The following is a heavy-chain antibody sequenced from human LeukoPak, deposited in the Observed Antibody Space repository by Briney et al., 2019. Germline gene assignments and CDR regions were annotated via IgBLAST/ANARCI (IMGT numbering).Heavy chain of an antibody. Sequence: GGSLRLSCAASGFTFSSYAMSWVRQAPGKGLEWVSAISGSGGSTYYADSVKGRFTISRDNSKNTLYLQMNSLSAEDTAVYYCAKTRSHYYDSSGSDYWGQGTLVTVSS. D-gene: IGHD3-22*01. J-gene: IGHJ4*02. V-gene: IGHV3-23*01. CDR2: ISGSGGST. CDR3: AKTRSHYYDSSGSDY. CDR1: GFTFSSYA.